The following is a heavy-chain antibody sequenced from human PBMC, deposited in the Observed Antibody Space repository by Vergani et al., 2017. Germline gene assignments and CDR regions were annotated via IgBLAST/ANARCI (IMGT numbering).Heavy chain of an antibody. CDR3: AKEITMVRGVHY. CDR1: GGTFSSYA. D-gene: IGHD3-10*01. J-gene: IGHJ4*02. V-gene: IGHV1-2*02. Sequence: QVQLVQSGAEVKKPGSSVKVSCKASGGTFSSYAISWVRQAPGQGLEWMGGIIPNSGGTNYAQKFQGRVTMTRDTSISTAYMELSRLRSDDTAVYYCAKEITMVRGVHYWGQGTLVTVSS. CDR2: IIPNSGGT.